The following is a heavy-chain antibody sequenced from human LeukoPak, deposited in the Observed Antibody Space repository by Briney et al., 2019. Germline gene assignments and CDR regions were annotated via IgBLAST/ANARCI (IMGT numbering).Heavy chain of an antibody. CDR3: ARRAGYYGSGSYYSGGAFDI. D-gene: IGHD3-10*01. Sequence: SETLSLTCTVSGGSISSSSYYWGWIRQPPGKGLEWIGSIYYSGSTYYNPSLKSRVTISVDTSKNQFSLKLNSVTATDTDVYYCARRAGYYGSGSYYSGGAFDIWGQGAMVTVSS. CDR1: GGSISSSSYY. J-gene: IGHJ3*02. V-gene: IGHV4-39*01. CDR2: IYYSGST.